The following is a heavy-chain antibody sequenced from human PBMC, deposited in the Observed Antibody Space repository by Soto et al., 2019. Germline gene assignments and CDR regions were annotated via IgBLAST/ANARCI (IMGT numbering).Heavy chain of an antibody. CDR2: IYYSGST. CDR1: GGSVSSGSYY. J-gene: IGHJ6*02. CDR3: AGAGLYDHYYYGMDV. D-gene: IGHD3-22*01. Sequence: QVQLQESGPGLVKPSETLSLTCTVSGGSVSSGSYYWSWIRQPPGKGLEWIGYIYYSGSTNYNPSLRSGVTISVDTSKNQSSLRLSSVTAADTAVYYCAGAGLYDHYYYGMDVWGQGTTVTVSS. V-gene: IGHV4-61*01.